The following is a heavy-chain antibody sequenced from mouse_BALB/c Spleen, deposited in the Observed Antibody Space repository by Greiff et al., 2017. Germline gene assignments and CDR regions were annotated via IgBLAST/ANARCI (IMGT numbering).Heavy chain of an antibody. CDR2: IDPYDSEA. D-gene: IGHD2-1*01. CDR1: RDTFISYW. J-gene: IGHJ4*01. V-gene: IGHV1-52*01. Sequence: QVQLQQPRAELVRPGALVILFCKAFRDTFISYWMNWVNLRPVQGLEWIGRIDPYDSEAHSIQKFKDKSILTVDKSSSTAYMQLSSLTYEDSSVYYCARRGDGNYKDYAMDYWSCGTSVTVT. CDR3: ARRGDGNYKDYAMDY.